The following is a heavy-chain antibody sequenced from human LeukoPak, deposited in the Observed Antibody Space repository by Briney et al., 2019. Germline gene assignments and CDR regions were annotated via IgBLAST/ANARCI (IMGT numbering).Heavy chain of an antibody. J-gene: IGHJ4*02. V-gene: IGHV3-23*01. CDR2: VLGSGGST. Sequence: GASLRLSCAASGFTFSNYAMSWVRQAPGKGLEWVSAVLGSGGSTYYADSVKGRFTVSRDNSKSTLYLQMNSLRAEDTALYYCAKWGDYDVLTGYYVPDYWGQGTLVTVSS. CDR3: AKWGDYDVLTGYYVPDY. CDR1: GFTFSNYA. D-gene: IGHD3-9*01.